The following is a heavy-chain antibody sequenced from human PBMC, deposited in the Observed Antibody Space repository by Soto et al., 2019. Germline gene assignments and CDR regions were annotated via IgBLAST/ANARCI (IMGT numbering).Heavy chain of an antibody. CDR3: ARDLVAGSGSLDY. J-gene: IGHJ4*02. CDR2: IHGDGTYT. D-gene: IGHD3-10*01. CDR1: GFTFSSYG. V-gene: IGHV3-74*01. Sequence: PGGSLRLSCAASGFTFSSYGMHWVRQAPGKGLVWVSRIHGDGTYTQYGDSVRGRFTISRDNARNTLYLQMNSLGADDTAVYYCARDLVAGSGSLDYWGQGTPVTVSS.